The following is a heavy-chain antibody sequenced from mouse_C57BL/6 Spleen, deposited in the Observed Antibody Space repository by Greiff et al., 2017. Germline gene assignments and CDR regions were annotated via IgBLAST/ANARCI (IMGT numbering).Heavy chain of an antibody. CDR2: ISNGGGST. CDR1: GFTFSDYY. CDR3: ASVDGYYWYFDV. V-gene: IGHV5-12*01. J-gene: IGHJ1*03. Sequence: EVQLVESGGGLVQPGGSLKLSCAASGFTFSDYYMYWVRQTPEKRLEWVAYISNGGGSTYYPDTVKGRFTISRDNAKNTLYLQMSRLKSEDTAMYYCASVDGYYWYFDVWGTGTTVTVSS. D-gene: IGHD2-3*01.